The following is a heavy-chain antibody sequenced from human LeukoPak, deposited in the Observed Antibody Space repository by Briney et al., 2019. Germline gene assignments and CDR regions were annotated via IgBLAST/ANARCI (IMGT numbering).Heavy chain of an antibody. Sequence: SETLSLTCTVSGGSISSSSYYWGWIRQPPGKGLEWIGSIYYSGSTYYNPSLKSRVTISVDTSKNQFSLKLSSATAADTAVYYCARVLGYYYDSSGYYFDYWGQGTLVTVSS. CDR1: GGSISSSSYY. V-gene: IGHV4-39*07. J-gene: IGHJ4*02. CDR2: IYYSGST. CDR3: ARVLGYYYDSSGYYFDY. D-gene: IGHD3-22*01.